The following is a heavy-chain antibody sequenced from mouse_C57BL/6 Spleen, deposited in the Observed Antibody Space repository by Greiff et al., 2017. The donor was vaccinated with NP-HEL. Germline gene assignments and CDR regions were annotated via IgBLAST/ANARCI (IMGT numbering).Heavy chain of an antibody. CDR3: AIMITTTGYYAMDY. J-gene: IGHJ4*01. CDR1: GFSLTSYG. V-gene: IGHV2-4*01. D-gene: IGHD2-4*01. Sequence: VQLQQSGPGLVQPSQSLSITCTVSGFSLTSYGVHWVRQPPGKGLEWLGVIWSGGSTDYNAAFISRLSISKDNSKSQVFFKMNSLQADDTAIYYCAIMITTTGYYAMDYWGQGTSVTVSS. CDR2: IWSGGST.